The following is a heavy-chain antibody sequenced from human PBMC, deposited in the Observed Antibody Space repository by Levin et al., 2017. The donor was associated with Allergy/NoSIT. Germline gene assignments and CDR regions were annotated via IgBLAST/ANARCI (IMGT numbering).Heavy chain of an antibody. Sequence: SETLSLTCTVSGGSISSSSYYWGWIRQPPGKGLEWIGSIYYSGSTYYNPSLKSRVTISVDTSKNQFSLKLSSVTAADTAVYYCARDAYDFWSGYYQSYYGMDVWGQGTTVTVSS. D-gene: IGHD3-3*01. V-gene: IGHV4-39*07. CDR2: IYYSGST. CDR3: ARDAYDFWSGYYQSYYGMDV. CDR1: GGSISSSSYY. J-gene: IGHJ6*02.